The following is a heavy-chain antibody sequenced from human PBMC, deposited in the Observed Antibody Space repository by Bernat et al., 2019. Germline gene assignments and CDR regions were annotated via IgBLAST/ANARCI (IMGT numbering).Heavy chain of an antibody. J-gene: IGHJ6*03. Sequence: EVQLVESGGGLVQPGGSLRPSCAASGFTFSSYWMHWVRQAPGKGLVWLSRINSDGSVTAYADSVKGRFTISRDNAKNTLYLQMNSLRAEDTAVYYCAKDGQLTPYFYYYMDVWGRGTTVTVSS. D-gene: IGHD3-10*01. CDR1: GFTFSSYW. CDR3: AKDGQLTPYFYYYMDV. V-gene: IGHV3-74*01. CDR2: INSDGSVT.